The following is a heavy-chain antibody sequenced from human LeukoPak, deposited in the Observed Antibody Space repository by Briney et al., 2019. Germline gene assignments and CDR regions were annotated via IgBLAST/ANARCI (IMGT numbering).Heavy chain of an antibody. CDR2: IYSGGST. CDR3: ARAMIVVVMSRVDLDAFDI. Sequence: GGSLRLSCAASGFTVSSNYMSWVRQAPGKGLEWVSVIYSGGSTYYADSVKGRFTISRDNSKNTLYLQMNSLRAEDTAVYYCARAMIVVVMSRVDLDAFDIWGQETMVAVSS. D-gene: IGHD3-22*01. V-gene: IGHV3-53*01. J-gene: IGHJ3*02. CDR1: GFTVSSNY.